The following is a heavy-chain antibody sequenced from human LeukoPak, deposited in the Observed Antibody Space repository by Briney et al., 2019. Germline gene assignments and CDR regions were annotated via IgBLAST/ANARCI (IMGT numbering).Heavy chain of an antibody. CDR2: INPNSGGT. Sequence: GASVKVSCKASGYTFTGYYMHWVRQAPGQGLEWMGWINPNSGGTNYAQKFQGRVTMTRDTSISTAYMELSRLRSDDTAVYYCARDSAGTTPYYYYMDVWGKGATVTVSS. D-gene: IGHD1-1*01. V-gene: IGHV1-2*02. CDR3: ARDSAGTTPYYYYMDV. CDR1: GYTFTGYY. J-gene: IGHJ6*03.